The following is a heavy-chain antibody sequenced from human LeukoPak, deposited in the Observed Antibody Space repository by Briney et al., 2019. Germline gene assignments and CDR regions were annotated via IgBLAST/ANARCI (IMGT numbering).Heavy chain of an antibody. CDR3: ARVGYSSSSDWFDP. Sequence: SETLSLTCAVYGGSFSGYYWSWIRQPPGKGLEWIGEINHSGSTNYNPSLKSRVTISVDTCKNQFSLKLSSVTAADTAVYYCARVGYSSSSDWFDPWGQGTLVTVSS. J-gene: IGHJ5*02. D-gene: IGHD6-6*01. CDR1: GGSFSGYY. CDR2: INHSGST. V-gene: IGHV4-34*01.